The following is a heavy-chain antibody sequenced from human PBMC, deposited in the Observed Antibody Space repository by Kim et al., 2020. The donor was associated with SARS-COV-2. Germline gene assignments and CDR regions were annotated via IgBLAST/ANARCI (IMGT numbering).Heavy chain of an antibody. Sequence: GGSLRLSCAASGFTFDDYAMHWVRQAPGKGLEWVSGISWNSGSIGYADSVKGRFTISRDNAKNSLYLQMNSLRAEDTALYYCAKGDGGSSPRFDYWGQGTLVTVSS. CDR1: GFTFDDYA. CDR3: AKGDGGSSPRFDY. CDR2: ISWNSGSI. J-gene: IGHJ4*02. V-gene: IGHV3-9*01. D-gene: IGHD6-6*01.